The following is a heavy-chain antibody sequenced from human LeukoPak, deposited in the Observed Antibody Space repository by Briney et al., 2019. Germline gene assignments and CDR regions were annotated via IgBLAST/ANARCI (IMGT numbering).Heavy chain of an antibody. J-gene: IGHJ6*03. V-gene: IGHV4-39*01. CDR1: GGSISSSSYY. CDR2: IYYSGST. D-gene: IGHD3-10*01. CDR3: ARLTKNDSGSYRFGKKKRGYMDV. Sequence: SETLSLTCTVSGGSISSSSYYWGWIRQPPGKGLEWIGSIYYSGSTYYNPSLKSRVTISVDTAKNQFSLKLSSVTAADTAVYYCARLTKNDSGSYRFGKKKRGYMDVWGKGTTVTISS.